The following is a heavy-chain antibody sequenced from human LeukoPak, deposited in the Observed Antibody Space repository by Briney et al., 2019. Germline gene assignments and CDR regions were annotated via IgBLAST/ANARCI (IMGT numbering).Heavy chain of an antibody. D-gene: IGHD3-10*01. CDR2: IYYSGST. V-gene: IGHV4-38-2*02. J-gene: IGHJ6*03. CDR3: ARLKYYYGSGSYYNLRVWLPLLYYMDV. CDR1: GYSISSGYY. Sequence: SETLSLTCTVSGYSISSGYYWGWIRQPPGKGLEWIGSIYYSGSTYHNPSLKSRVTISVDTSKNQFSLKLSSVTAADTAVYYCARLKYYYGSGSYYNLRVWLPLLYYMDVWGKGTTVTISS.